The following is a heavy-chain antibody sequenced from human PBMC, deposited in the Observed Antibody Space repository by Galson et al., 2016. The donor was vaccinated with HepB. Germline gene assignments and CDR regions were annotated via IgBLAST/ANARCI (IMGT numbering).Heavy chain of an antibody. Sequence: SVKVSCKASGYTFTSYKMHWVRLAPGQRLEWMGWVHAGNGNTIYSQKFQGRVTITRDTSASPAYMALSSLRSEDTAVYYCARDFADNYSNYVGPFDYWGQGTLVTVSS. CDR3: ARDFADNYSNYVGPFDY. CDR2: VHAGNGNT. D-gene: IGHD4-11*01. J-gene: IGHJ4*02. V-gene: IGHV1-3*01. CDR1: GYTFTSYK.